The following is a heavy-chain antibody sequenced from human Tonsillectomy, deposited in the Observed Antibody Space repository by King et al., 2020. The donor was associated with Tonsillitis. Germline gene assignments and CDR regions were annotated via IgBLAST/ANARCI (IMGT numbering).Heavy chain of an antibody. V-gene: IGHV3-7*01. J-gene: IGHJ4*02. CDR2: INQDGSEK. CDR1: GFTFSTYW. CDR3: ARAQNGSGNLVHPPHFDH. D-gene: IGHD3-10*01. Sequence: DVQLVESGGGLVQPGGSLRVSCAASGFTFSTYWMSWVRQAPGKGLEWVANINQDGSEKHYVDSVKGRFTISRDNAKNSLFLQMNSLRAEDTAVYYCARAQNGSGNLVHPPHFDHWGQGSLGTVAP.